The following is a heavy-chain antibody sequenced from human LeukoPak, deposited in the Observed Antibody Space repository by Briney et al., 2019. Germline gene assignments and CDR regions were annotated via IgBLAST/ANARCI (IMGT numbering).Heavy chain of an antibody. CDR3: ARDYCGGDCYSGLLDAFDI. V-gene: IGHV3-53*01. CDR2: IYSGGST. CDR1: GFTVSSNY. Sequence: PGGTLRLSCAASGFTVSSNYMSWVRQAPGKGLEWVSVIYSGGSTYYADSVKGRFTISRDNSKNTLYLQMNSLRAEDTAVYYCARDYCGGDCYSGLLDAFDIWGQGTMVTVSS. D-gene: IGHD2-21*02. J-gene: IGHJ3*02.